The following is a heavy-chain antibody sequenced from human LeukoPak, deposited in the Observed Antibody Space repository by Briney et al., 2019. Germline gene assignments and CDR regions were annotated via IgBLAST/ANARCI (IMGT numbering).Heavy chain of an antibody. J-gene: IGHJ3*02. D-gene: IGHD3-22*01. CDR3: ARSYDSSGYYSAFDI. CDR1: GGTFSSYA. V-gene: IGHV1-69*05. Sequence: ASVKVSCKASGGTFSSYAISWVRQAPGQGLEWMGRIIPIFGTANYAQKFQGRVTITTDKSTSTAYMELSSLRSEDTAVYYCARSYDSSGYYSAFDIWGQGTMVTVSS. CDR2: IIPIFGTA.